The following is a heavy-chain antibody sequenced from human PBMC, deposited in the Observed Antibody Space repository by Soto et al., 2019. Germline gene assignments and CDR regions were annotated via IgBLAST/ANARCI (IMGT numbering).Heavy chain of an antibody. CDR2: IYYSGST. J-gene: IGHJ4*02. V-gene: IGHV4-31*03. Sequence: PSETLSLTCTVSGGSISSGGYYWSWIRQHPGKGLEWIGYIYYSGSTYYNPSLKSRVTISVDTSKNQFSLKLSSVTAADTAVYYCARGDSGYYDSSGYYSYWGQGTLVTVSS. D-gene: IGHD3-22*01. CDR1: GGSISSGGYY. CDR3: ARGDSGYYDSSGYYSY.